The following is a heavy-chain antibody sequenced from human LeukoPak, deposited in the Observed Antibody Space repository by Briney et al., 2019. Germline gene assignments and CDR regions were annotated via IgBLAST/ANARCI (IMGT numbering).Heavy chain of an antibody. J-gene: IGHJ3*02. V-gene: IGHV1-69*04. CDR1: GDTFSSYA. Sequence: SVKVSCKASGDTFSSYAINWVRQAPGQGLASMGRIIPIFGIATYGQNFQGGVTVTADKSTSTAYMELSSLRSEDTAVYYCARTYYYDTSGYAHPFDIWGQGTMVTVSS. CDR2: IIPIFGIA. CDR3: ARTYYYDTSGYAHPFDI. D-gene: IGHD3-22*01.